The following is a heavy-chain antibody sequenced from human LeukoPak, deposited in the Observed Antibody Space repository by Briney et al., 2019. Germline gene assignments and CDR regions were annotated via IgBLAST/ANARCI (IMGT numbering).Heavy chain of an antibody. Sequence: PSETLSLTCTVSGGSISGYYWSWLRQPPGKGLEWIAYVSHSGSTNYNPSLMSRVTMSKDTSKNQFSLKLSSATAADTAVYYCARGAGWYDYWGQGTLVAVSS. V-gene: IGHV4-59*01. CDR1: GGSISGYY. CDR3: ARGAGWYDY. CDR2: VSHSGST. J-gene: IGHJ4*02. D-gene: IGHD6-19*01.